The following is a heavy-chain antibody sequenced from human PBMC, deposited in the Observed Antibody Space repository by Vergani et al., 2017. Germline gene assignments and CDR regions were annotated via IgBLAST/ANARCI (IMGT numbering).Heavy chain of an antibody. V-gene: IGHV1-18*04. J-gene: IGHJ5*02. CDR2: ISAYNGNT. CDR1: GYTFTSYG. CDR3: ARDDYYYESSGNNWFDP. D-gene: IGHD3-22*01. Sequence: QVQLVQSGAEVKKPGASVKVSCKASGYTFTSYGISWVRQAPGQGLEWMGWISAYNGNTNYAQKLQGRVTMTTDTSTSTAYMELRSLRSDDTAVYYCARDDYYYESSGNNWFDPWGQGTLVTVSS.